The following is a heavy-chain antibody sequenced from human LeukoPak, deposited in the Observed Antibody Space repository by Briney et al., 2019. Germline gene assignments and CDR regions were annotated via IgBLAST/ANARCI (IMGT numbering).Heavy chain of an antibody. CDR3: ARGRVVTTIRSQYFDY. V-gene: IGHV1-18*01. CDR1: NYTFTTYG. J-gene: IGHJ4*02. CDR2: ISPSNDNT. Sequence: GASVKVSCKASNYTFTTYGISWVRQAPGQGLEWMGWISPSNDNTNYAQDFLGRFAMTTDTSTSTAYLELRSLRYDDTAVYFCARGRVVTTIRSQYFDYWGQGTLVTVSS. D-gene: IGHD2-21*02.